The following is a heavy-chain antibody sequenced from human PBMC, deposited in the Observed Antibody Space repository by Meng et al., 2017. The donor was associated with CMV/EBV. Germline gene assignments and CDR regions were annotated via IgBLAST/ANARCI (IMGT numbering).Heavy chain of an antibody. CDR2: INPNSGGT. CDR3: ARGYYDFWSGYSVYTLDY. V-gene: IGHV1-2*02. D-gene: IGHD3-3*01. CDR1: GYTFTGYY. J-gene: IGHJ4*02. Sequence: ASVKVSCKASGYTFTGYYMHWVRQAPGQGLEWMGWINPNSGGTNYAQKLQGRVTMTTDTSTSTAYMELRSLRSDDTAVYYCARGYYDFWSGYSVYTLDYWGQGTLVTVSS.